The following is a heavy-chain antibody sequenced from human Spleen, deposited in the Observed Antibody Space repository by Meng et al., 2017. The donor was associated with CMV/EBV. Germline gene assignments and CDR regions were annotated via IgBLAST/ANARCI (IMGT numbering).Heavy chain of an antibody. CDR2: IKGDGSEK. CDR3: AREKECSSTSCQFDLYYYYGMDV. CDR1: GFTFRNYW. Sequence: GESLKISCEVSGFTFRNYWMSWVRQAPGKGLEWVANIKGDGSEKPYVDSVKGRFTVSRDNARNSLYLQMNSLRAEDTAVYYCAREKECSSTSCQFDLYYYYGMDVWGQGTTVTVSS. V-gene: IGHV3-7*01. J-gene: IGHJ6*02. D-gene: IGHD2-2*01.